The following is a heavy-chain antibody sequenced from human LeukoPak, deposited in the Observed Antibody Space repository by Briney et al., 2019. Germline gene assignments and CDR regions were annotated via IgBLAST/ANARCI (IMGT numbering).Heavy chain of an antibody. V-gene: IGHV3-7*01. CDR1: GFTFSDYW. D-gene: IGHD3-3*01. CDR2: IKQDGSDK. J-gene: IGHJ4*02. CDR3: ARDFRSGWIY. Sequence: GGSLRLSCAASGFTFSDYWMTWVRQAPGKGPEWVANIKQDGSDKYYVDSVKGRFTISRDNAKNSLYLQMNSLRAEDTAVYYCARDFRSGWIYWGQGTLVTVSS.